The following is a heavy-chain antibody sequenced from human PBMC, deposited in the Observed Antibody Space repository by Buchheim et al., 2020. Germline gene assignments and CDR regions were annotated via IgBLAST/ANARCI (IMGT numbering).Heavy chain of an antibody. D-gene: IGHD2-8*01. CDR2: ISRGATTI. CDR1: GFTFSIYE. V-gene: IGHV3-48*03. CDR3: AREDCTADSCFVGRFDP. Sequence: EVKLVESGGTLVQPGGSLRLSCAASGFTFSIYEMNWVRQAPGKGLEWISFISRGATTIHYADSVRGRFTISRDDAQESLYLQMNSLRAEDTAVYYCAREDCTADSCFVGRFDPWGQGTL. J-gene: IGHJ5*02.